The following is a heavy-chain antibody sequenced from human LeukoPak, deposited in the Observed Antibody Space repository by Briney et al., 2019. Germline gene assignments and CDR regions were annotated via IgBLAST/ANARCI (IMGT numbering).Heavy chain of an antibody. CDR3: ARPYSGFNGGAFDI. J-gene: IGHJ3*02. CDR2: INHSGST. D-gene: IGHD5-12*01. V-gene: IGHV4-34*01. CDR1: GGSFSGYY. Sequence: SETLSLTCAVYGGSFSGYYWSWIRQPPGKGLEWIGEINHSGSTNYNPSLKSRVTISVDTSKNQFSLKLTSVTAADTAVYYCARPYSGFNGGAFDIWGQGTMVTVSS.